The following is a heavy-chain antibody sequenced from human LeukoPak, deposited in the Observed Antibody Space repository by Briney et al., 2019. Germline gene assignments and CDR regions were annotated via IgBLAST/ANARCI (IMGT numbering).Heavy chain of an antibody. CDR1: GFIFSSYW. J-gene: IGHJ4*02. CDR3: ARDQQQYLCFDY. CDR2: IHQNGRET. D-gene: IGHD6-13*01. V-gene: IGHV3-7*04. Sequence: GGSLRLSCAASGFIFSSYWMAWVRQAPGKGLEWVANIHQNGRETYYVDSVKGRFTIFRDNAKNSLHLQMNSLRAEDTAVYYCARDQQQYLCFDYWGQGTLVTVSS.